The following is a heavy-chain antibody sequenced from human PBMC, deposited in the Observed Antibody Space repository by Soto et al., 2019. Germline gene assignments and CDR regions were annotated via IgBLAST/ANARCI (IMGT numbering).Heavy chain of an antibody. D-gene: IGHD3-3*01. Sequence: ASVKVSCKASGGTFSSYAISWVRQAPGQGLEWMGGIIPIFGTANYAQKFQGRVTITADESTSTAYMELSSLRSEDTAVYYCARVGRYDFWSGRNRNNWFDPWGQGTLVTVSS. V-gene: IGHV1-69*13. CDR3: ARVGRYDFWSGRNRNNWFDP. CDR1: GGTFSSYA. J-gene: IGHJ5*02. CDR2: IIPIFGTA.